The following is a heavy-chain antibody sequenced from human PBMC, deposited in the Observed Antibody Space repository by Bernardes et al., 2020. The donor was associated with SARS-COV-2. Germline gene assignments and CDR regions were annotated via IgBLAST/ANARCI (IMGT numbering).Heavy chain of an antibody. CDR2: VFESGGP. D-gene: IGHD4-17*01. CDR3: ARAVTCGEDCSVFYYYGMDV. J-gene: IGHJ6*02. CDR1: GGYIDSNH. Sequence: SETLSLTCTVSGGYIDSNHWAWIRQSPGKGREWIGNVFESGGPPSNASFQSRVSMSVDASKNQLSLRLSSVTTADTAVYYCARAVTCGEDCSVFYYYGMDVWGQGTTVTVSS. V-gene: IGHV4-59*01.